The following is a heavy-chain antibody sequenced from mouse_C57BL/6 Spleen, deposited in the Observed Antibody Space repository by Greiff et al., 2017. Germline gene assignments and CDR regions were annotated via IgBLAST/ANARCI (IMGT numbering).Heavy chain of an antibody. V-gene: IGHV1-26*01. CDR1: GYTFTDYY. Sequence: EVQLQQSGPELVKPGASVKISCKASGYTFTDYYMNWVKQSHGKSLEWIGDINPNNGGTSYNQKFKGKATLTVDKSSSTAYMELRSLTSEDSAVYYCARSGYYGSANWYFDVWGTGTTVTVSS. CDR3: ARSGYYGSANWYFDV. D-gene: IGHD1-1*01. CDR2: INPNNGGT. J-gene: IGHJ1*03.